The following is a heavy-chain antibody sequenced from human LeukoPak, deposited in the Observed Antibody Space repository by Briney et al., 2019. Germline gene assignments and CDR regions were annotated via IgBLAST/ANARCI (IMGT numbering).Heavy chain of an antibody. Sequence: PGGSLRLSCAASGFTFSSYAMSWVRQAPGKGLDWVSFIDGSGGTVYYTDSVKGRFTISRDNSKNTLYLQMNSLRAEDTAVYYCVRDRLYYDSIRMDVWGQGTTVTVSS. V-gene: IGHV3-23*01. D-gene: IGHD3-22*01. CDR1: GFTFSSYA. CDR2: IDGSGGTV. J-gene: IGHJ6*02. CDR3: VRDRLYYDSIRMDV.